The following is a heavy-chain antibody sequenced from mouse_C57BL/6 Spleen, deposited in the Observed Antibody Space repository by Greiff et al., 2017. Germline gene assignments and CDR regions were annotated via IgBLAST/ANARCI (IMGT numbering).Heavy chain of an antibody. CDR2: ISSGGSYT. Sequence: EVKLMESGGDLVKPGGSLKLSCAASGFTFSSYGMSWVRQTPDRRLEWVATISSGGSYTYYPDSVKGRFTISRDNAKNTLYLQMSSLKSEDTAMYYCARQEGSSSRYVDVWGTGTTVTVSS. D-gene: IGHD1-1*01. V-gene: IGHV5-6*01. CDR1: GFTFSSYG. J-gene: IGHJ1*03. CDR3: ARQEGSSSRYVDV.